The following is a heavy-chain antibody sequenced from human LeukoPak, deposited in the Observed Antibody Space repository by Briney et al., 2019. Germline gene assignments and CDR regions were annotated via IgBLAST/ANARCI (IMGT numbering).Heavy chain of an antibody. CDR1: GYSISSGYY. CDR2: IYHSGST. V-gene: IGHV4-38-2*02. J-gene: IGHJ3*02. D-gene: IGHD3-22*01. CDR3: ARSTTYDSSGYYEAAFDI. Sequence: SETLSLTYTVSGYSISSGYYWGWIRQPPGKGLEWIGSIYHSGSTYYNPSLKSRVTISVDTSKNQFSLKLSSVTAADTAVYYCARSTTYDSSGYYEAAFDIWGQGTMVTVSS.